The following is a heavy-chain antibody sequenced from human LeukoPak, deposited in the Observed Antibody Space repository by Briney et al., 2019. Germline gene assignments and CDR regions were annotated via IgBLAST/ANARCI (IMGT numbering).Heavy chain of an antibody. CDR2: ISYDGSNK. Sequence: PGGSLRLSCAASGFTFSSYGMHWVRQAPGKGLEWVAVISYDGSNKYYADSVKGRFTISRDNSKNTLYLQMNSLRAEDTAVYYCAKGERAVTMIVVVITTTVEHDNAFDIWGQGTMVTVSS. CDR1: GFTFSSYG. CDR3: AKGERAVTMIVVVITTTVEHDNAFDI. D-gene: IGHD3-22*01. J-gene: IGHJ3*02. V-gene: IGHV3-30*18.